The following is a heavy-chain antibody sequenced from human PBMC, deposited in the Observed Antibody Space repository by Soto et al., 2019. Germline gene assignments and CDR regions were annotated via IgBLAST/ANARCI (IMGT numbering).Heavy chain of an antibody. CDR1: GGTCDAYT. J-gene: IGHJ6*02. Sequence: QVQLVQSVAEVRKPGSSVRVSCKASGGTCDAYTITWVRHAPGQGLEWMGGIIPLFGTANYAQKFQGRVTITADESTTTAHMELSSLRSEDTAVYFCARLGTKAMDVWGQGTTVTISS. V-gene: IGHV1-69*01. D-gene: IGHD2-2*01. CDR2: IIPLFGTA. CDR3: ARLGTKAMDV.